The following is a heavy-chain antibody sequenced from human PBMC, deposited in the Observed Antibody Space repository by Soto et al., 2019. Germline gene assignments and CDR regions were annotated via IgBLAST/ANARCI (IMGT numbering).Heavy chain of an antibody. D-gene: IGHD3-3*01. V-gene: IGHV4-4*02. CDR2: IYQTGSI. CDR3: VRGNDNYDFWNNWSLDP. Sequence: PSETLSLTCAVSGGSINNNFWSWVRQPPGKGLEWIGEIYQTGSINYNPSLRSRVTISVDKSKNQLSLKVDSVIAADTAFYYCVRGNDNYDFWNNWSLDPWGQGTLVTVSS. CDR1: GGSINNNFW. J-gene: IGHJ5*02.